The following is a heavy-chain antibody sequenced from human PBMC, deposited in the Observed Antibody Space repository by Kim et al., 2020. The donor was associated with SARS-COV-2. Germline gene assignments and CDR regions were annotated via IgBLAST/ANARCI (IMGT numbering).Heavy chain of an antibody. J-gene: IGHJ4*02. D-gene: IGHD1-1*01. CDR1: GFSVANSY. V-gene: IGHV3-53*01. CDR2: IYRGGAT. CDR3: ARRSNTNWSHDF. Sequence: GGSLRLSCAASGFSVANSYMSWVRQAPGKGLEWVSVIYRGGATYSADSVRGRFTISRDNYKNTLFLQMNSLRVDDTAVYYCARRSNTNWSHDFWGQGTL.